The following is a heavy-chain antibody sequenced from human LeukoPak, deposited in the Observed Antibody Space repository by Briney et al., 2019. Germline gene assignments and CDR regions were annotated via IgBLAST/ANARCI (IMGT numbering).Heavy chain of an antibody. D-gene: IGHD3-3*01. CDR2: INTNSGNP. J-gene: IGHJ6*03. CDR1: GYTFTSYA. Sequence: ASVKVSCKASGYTFTSYAMNWVRQAPGQGLEWMGWINTNSGNPTYAQGFTGRFVFSLDTSVSTAYLQISSLKAEDTAVYYCARGFRPYYDFWSGYYSYYYMDVWGKGTTVTVSS. V-gene: IGHV7-4-1*02. CDR3: ARGFRPYYDFWSGYYSYYYMDV.